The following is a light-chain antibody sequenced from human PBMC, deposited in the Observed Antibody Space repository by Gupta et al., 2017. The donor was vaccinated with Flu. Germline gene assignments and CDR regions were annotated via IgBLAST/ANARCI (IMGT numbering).Light chain of an antibody. CDR1: QSISSSY. J-gene: IGKJ4*01. CDR3: QRYGSSTPPHT. CDR2: IYS. Sequence: SLSPGEIATISCRASQSISSSYLSLYQHQPGPGPSLLLLIYSSCASGIPVRFSFSGSGTDLALTISSMGPQAVAVYYCQRYGSSTPPHTFGRGTKLEIK. V-gene: IGKV3-20*01.